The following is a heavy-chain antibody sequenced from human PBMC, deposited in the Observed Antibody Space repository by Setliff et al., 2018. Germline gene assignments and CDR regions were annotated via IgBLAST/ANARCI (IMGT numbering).Heavy chain of an antibody. J-gene: IGHJ5*02. Sequence: GASVKVSCKVSGYTFTNYGITWVRQAPGQGLEWIGWINNYNFNTNYAQKFQGRVTMTTDTSTSTAHMELRSLRSDDTAIYYCARINFYDATAYYYAPHHWGQGTLVTSPQ. V-gene: IGHV1-18*01. CDR2: INNYNFNT. D-gene: IGHD3-10*01. CDR3: ARINFYDATAYYYAPHH. CDR1: GYTFTNYG.